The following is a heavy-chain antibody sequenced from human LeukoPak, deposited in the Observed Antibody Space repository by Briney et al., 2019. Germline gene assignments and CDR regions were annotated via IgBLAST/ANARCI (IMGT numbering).Heavy chain of an antibody. CDR2: ISSSGSTI. CDR3: ARDMGAYYHDSSGYYQLDY. V-gene: IGHV3-11*04. J-gene: IGHJ4*02. D-gene: IGHD3-22*01. Sequence: GGSLRLSCAASGFTFSDYYMSWIRQAPGKGLEWVSYISSSGSTIYYADSVKGRFTISRDNAKNSLYLQMNSLRAEDTAVYYCARDMGAYYHDSSGYYQLDYWGQGTLVTVSS. CDR1: GFTFSDYY.